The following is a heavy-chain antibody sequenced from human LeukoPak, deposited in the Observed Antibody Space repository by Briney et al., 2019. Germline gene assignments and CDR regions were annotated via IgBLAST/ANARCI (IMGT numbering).Heavy chain of an antibody. CDR1: GFTFSDYY. Sequence: GGSLRLSCAASGFTFSDYYMSWIRQAPGKGLEWVSYISSGGSTIYYADSVKGRFTISRDNAKNSLYLQMSSLRAEDTAVYYCARDRSTYYDSSGLGNFQHWGQGTLVTVSS. J-gene: IGHJ1*01. D-gene: IGHD3-22*01. CDR3: ARDRSTYYDSSGLGNFQH. V-gene: IGHV3-11*04. CDR2: ISSGGSTI.